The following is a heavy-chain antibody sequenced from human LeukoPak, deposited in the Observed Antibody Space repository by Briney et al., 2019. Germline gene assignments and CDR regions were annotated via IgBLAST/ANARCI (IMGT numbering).Heavy chain of an antibody. V-gene: IGHV3-53*01. CDR3: AGMATILSYYYYYMDV. CDR1: GFTVSSNY. Sequence: QTGGSLRLSCAASGFTVSSNYMSWVRQAPGKGLEWVSVIYSGGSTDYADSVKGRFTISRDNSKNTLYLQMNSLRAEDTAVYYCAGMATILSYYYYYMDVWGKGTTVTISS. D-gene: IGHD5-24*01. CDR2: IYSGGST. J-gene: IGHJ6*03.